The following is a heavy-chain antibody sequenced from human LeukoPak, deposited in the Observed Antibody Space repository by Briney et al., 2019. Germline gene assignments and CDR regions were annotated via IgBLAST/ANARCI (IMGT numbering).Heavy chain of an antibody. Sequence: GGSLRLSCAASGFTFIIYAMRAGPETPGGGLGRVSGISGYGGSTYYGDSVKGRFTISRDNSKNTLYLQMNSLRAEDTAVYYSAKAAGYSSGWYSICPDSWGQGTLVTVSS. CDR3: AKAAGYSSGWYSICPDS. J-gene: IGHJ4*02. CDR2: ISGYGGST. V-gene: IGHV3-23*02. CDR1: GFTFIIYA. D-gene: IGHD6-19*01.